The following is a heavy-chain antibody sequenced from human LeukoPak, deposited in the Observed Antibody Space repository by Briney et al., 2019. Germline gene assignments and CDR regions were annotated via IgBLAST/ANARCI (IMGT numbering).Heavy chain of an antibody. V-gene: IGHV4-61*02. CDR1: GGSIGSGAYY. D-gene: IGHD6-19*01. CDR2: IYTSGNT. Sequence: SETLSLTCTVSGGSIGSGAYYWSWIRQPAGRGLEWIGRIYTSGNTNYNPSLKSRVAISLDTSRNQFSLNLNSVTAADTAVYYCASEGIAVAGTFNYWGQGTLVTVSP. J-gene: IGHJ4*02. CDR3: ASEGIAVAGTFNY.